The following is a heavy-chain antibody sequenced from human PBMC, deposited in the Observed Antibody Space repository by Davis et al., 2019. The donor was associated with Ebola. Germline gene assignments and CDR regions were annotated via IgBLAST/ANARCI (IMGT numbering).Heavy chain of an antibody. CDR2: IYASGST. Sequence: PSETLSLTCTVSGASITSHYWSWIRQPAGKGLEWIGRIYASGSTNYNPSLKSRVTMSVDTSKNQFSLKLRSVTAADTAVYYCVRGFWLGYNWFDPWGQGLLVTVSS. J-gene: IGHJ5*02. CDR1: GASITSHY. V-gene: IGHV4-4*07. D-gene: IGHD3-9*01. CDR3: VRGFWLGYNWFDP.